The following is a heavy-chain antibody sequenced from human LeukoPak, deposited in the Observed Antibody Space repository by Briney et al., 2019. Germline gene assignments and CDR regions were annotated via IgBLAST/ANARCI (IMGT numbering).Heavy chain of an antibody. V-gene: IGHV1-18*01. Sequence: ASVKVSCKASGYTFTSHGISWVRQAPGQGLEWMGWISAYNGNTNYAQKLQGRVTMTTDTSTSTAYMELRSLRSDDTAVYYGARAEHEQLIDYWGQGTLVTVSS. D-gene: IGHD5-24*01. CDR3: ARAEHEQLIDY. CDR2: ISAYNGNT. CDR1: GYTFTSHG. J-gene: IGHJ4*02.